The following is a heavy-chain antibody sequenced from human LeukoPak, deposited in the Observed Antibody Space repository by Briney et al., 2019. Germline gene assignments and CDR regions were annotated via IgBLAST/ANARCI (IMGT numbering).Heavy chain of an antibody. CDR2: ISAYNGNT. V-gene: IGHV1-18*01. CDR1: GYTFTSYG. CDR3: ARDVLLWFGSNPGWFDP. Sequence: ASVKVSCKASGYTFTSYGISWVRQAPGQGLEWMGWISAYNGNTNYAQKLQGRVTMTTDTSTSTAYMELRSLRSDDTAAYYCARDVLLWFGSNPGWFDPWGQGTLVTVSS. J-gene: IGHJ5*02. D-gene: IGHD3-10*01.